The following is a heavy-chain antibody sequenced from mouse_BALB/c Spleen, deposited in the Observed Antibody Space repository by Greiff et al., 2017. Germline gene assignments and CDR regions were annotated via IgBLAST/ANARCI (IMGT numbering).Heavy chain of an antibody. J-gene: IGHJ1*01. CDR2: INPRSGNT. D-gene: IGHD1-3*01. CDR1: GYTFTSYT. CDR3: ASEGVEDFDV. Sequence: LQESAAELARPGASVKMSCKASGYTFTSYTMHWVKQRPGQGLEWIGYINPRSGNTEYNQKFKDKPTLTADKSSSTAYMQLRSLTSEDSAVYSCASEGVEDFDVWGAGTAVTVSS. V-gene: IGHV1-4*02.